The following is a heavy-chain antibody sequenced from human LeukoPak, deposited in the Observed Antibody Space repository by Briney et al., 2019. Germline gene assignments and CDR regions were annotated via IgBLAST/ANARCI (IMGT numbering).Heavy chain of an antibody. Sequence: PSETLSLTCTVSGGYISSYYWSWIRQPPGKGLQWIGYIYYSGSTNYNPSLKSRVAISLDTSKNQFSLRLSSVTAADTAVYYCARRAAAYGMDVWGQGTTVTVS. V-gene: IGHV4-59*08. CDR1: GGYISSYY. CDR2: IYYSGST. D-gene: IGHD6-13*01. CDR3: ARRAAAYGMDV. J-gene: IGHJ6*02.